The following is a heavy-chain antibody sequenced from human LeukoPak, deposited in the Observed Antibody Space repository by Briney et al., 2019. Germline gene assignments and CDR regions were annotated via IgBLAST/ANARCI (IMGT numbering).Heavy chain of an antibody. Sequence: PGGSLRLSCAASGFTFSSYSMNWVRQAPGKGLEWVSSISSSSYIYYADSVKGRFTISRDNAKNSLYLQMNSLRAEDTAVYYCERDSCGSCQNWFDPWGQGTLVTVSS. CDR1: GFTFSSYS. CDR2: ISSSSYI. V-gene: IGHV3-21*01. CDR3: ERDSCGSCQNWFDP. J-gene: IGHJ5*02. D-gene: IGHD2-15*01.